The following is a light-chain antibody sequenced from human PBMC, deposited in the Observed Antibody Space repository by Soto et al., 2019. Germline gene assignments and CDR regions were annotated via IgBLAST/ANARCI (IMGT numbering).Light chain of an antibody. Sequence: DIQMTQSPSPLSASVGDRVTITCRASQTISSWLAWYQQKPGKAPKLLIYDASSLQSGVPPRFSGSGSGTEFTLTIRSLQPDDIATYYCQQYSSYSAWTFGEGTKVDI. CDR3: QQYSSYSAWT. CDR2: DAS. V-gene: IGKV1-5*01. J-gene: IGKJ1*01. CDR1: QTISSW.